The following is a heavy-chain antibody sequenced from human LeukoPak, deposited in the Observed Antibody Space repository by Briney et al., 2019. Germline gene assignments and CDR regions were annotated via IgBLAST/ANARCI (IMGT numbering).Heavy chain of an antibody. CDR3: TTDVPLYSGSYYFDY. D-gene: IGHD6-6*01. CDR1: GFTFSNAW. J-gene: IGHJ4*02. V-gene: IGHV3-15*01. Sequence: GGSLRLSCAASGFTFSNAWMSWVRQAPGKGLEWVGRIKSKTDGGTTDYAAPVKGRFTISRDDSKNTLYLQMNSLKTEDTAVYYCTTDVPLYSGSYYFDYWGQGTLVTVSS. CDR2: IKSKTDGGTT.